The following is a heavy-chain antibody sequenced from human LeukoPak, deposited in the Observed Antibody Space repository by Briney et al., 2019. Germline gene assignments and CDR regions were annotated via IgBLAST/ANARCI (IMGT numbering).Heavy chain of an antibody. CDR2: ISSSGSTI. J-gene: IGHJ4*02. Sequence: GGSLRLSCAASGFTFSSYEMNWVRQAPGKGLEWVSYISSSGSTIYHADSVKGRFTISRDNAKNSLYLQMNSLRAEDTAVYYCVRDGSSWGNFDYWGQGTLVSVSS. D-gene: IGHD7-27*01. V-gene: IGHV3-48*03. CDR3: VRDGSSWGNFDY. CDR1: GFTFSSYE.